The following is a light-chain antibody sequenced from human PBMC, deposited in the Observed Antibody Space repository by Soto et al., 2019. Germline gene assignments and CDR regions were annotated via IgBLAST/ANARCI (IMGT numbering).Light chain of an antibody. Sequence: QSVLTQPPSASGSPGQSVTISCTGTSSDIGGYNFVSWYQQHPGKAPKLMIYDVSKRPSGVPDRFSGSKSGNTASLTVSGLQAEDEADYSCSSYAGINNLVFGGGTKLTVL. CDR2: DVS. CDR1: SSDIGGYNF. V-gene: IGLV2-8*01. J-gene: IGLJ2*01. CDR3: SSYAGINNLV.